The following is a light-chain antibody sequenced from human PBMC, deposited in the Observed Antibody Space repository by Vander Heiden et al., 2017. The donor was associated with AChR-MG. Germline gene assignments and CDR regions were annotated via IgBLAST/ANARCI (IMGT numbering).Light chain of an antibody. J-gene: IGLJ1*01. CDR3: AAWDDSLNGYV. CDR2: YDD. Sequence: QSVLTQPPSVSEAPRQRGTISCSGSSSNIGNNAVNWYQQLPGKAPKLLLYYDDLLPSGVSDRFSGSKSGTSASLAISGLQSEDEADYYCAAWDDSLNGYVFGTGTKVTVL. V-gene: IGLV1-36*01. CDR1: SSNIGNNA.